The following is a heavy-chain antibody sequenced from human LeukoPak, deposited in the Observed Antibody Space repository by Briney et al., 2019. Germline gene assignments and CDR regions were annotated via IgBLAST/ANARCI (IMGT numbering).Heavy chain of an antibody. Sequence: ASVKVSCKASGGTFSSYAISWVRQAPGQGLEWMGGIIPIFGTANYAQKFQGRVTITADESTSTAYMELSSLRSEDTAVYYCARDHRIVKVPAAMGDAFDIWGQGTMVTVSS. CDR1: GGTFSSYA. D-gene: IGHD2-2*01. CDR2: IIPIFGTA. V-gene: IGHV1-69*13. CDR3: ARDHRIVKVPAAMGDAFDI. J-gene: IGHJ3*02.